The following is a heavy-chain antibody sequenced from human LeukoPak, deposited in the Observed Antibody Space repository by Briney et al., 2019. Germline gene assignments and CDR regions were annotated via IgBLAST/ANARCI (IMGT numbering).Heavy chain of an antibody. Sequence: KPSETLSLTCTVSGGSISSSSYYWGWIRQPPGKGLEWFGSIYYSGSTYYNPSLKSRVTISVDTSKNQFSLKLSSVTAADTAVYYCARQVGPGYGSGSYFYFDYWGQGTLVTVSS. CDR2: IYYSGST. V-gene: IGHV4-39*01. CDR1: GGSISSSSYY. CDR3: ARQVGPGYGSGSYFYFDY. J-gene: IGHJ4*02. D-gene: IGHD3-10*01.